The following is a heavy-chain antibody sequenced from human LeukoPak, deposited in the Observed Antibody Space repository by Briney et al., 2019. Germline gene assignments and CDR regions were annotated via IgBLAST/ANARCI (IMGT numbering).Heavy chain of an antibody. CDR1: GYSFTTYD. D-gene: IGHD6-13*01. V-gene: IGHV1-8*02. J-gene: IGHJ4*02. CDR2: MNPNSGNT. Sequence: GASVKVSCKASGYSFTTYDINWVRQATGQGLEWMGWMNPNSGNTGYAQKFQGRVTMTRDTSISTAYMELSRLRSDDTAVYYCARGRNRVGIAAAGWGQGTLVTVSS. CDR3: ARGRNRVGIAAAG.